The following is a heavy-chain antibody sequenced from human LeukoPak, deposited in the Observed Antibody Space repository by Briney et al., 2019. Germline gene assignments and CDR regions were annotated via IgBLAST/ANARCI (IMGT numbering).Heavy chain of an antibody. D-gene: IGHD6-19*01. J-gene: IGHJ4*02. CDR3: ARDQYSSGWYGSFDY. CDR1: GFTLSNYA. V-gene: IGHV3-30-3*01. Sequence: PGGSLRLSCAACGFTLSNYAMHWVRQAPGKGLDWMAVISYDETNKYYADSVKGRFTISRDISKNTLHLQMNSLRAEDTAVYYCARDQYSSGWYGSFDYWGQGTLVTVSS. CDR2: ISYDETNK.